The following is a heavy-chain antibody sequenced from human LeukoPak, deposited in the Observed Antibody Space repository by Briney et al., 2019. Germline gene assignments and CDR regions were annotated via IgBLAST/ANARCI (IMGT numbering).Heavy chain of an antibody. J-gene: IGHJ4*02. V-gene: IGHV3-21*01. CDR2: ISSSSSYI. CDR1: GFTFSSYS. CDR3: ARAIRYSSSWYYFDY. D-gene: IGHD6-13*01. Sequence: GGSLRLSCAASGFTFSSYSMNWVSQAPGKGLEWVSSISSSSSYIYYADSVKGRFTISRDNAKNSLYLQMNSLRAEDTAVYYCARAIRYSSSWYYFDYWGQGTLVTVSS.